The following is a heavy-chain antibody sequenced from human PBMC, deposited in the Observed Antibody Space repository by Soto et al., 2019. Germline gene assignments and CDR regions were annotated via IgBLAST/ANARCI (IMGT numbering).Heavy chain of an antibody. J-gene: IGHJ5*02. Sequence: PSETLSLTCTVSGGSASSADHYWSWIRQHPGKGLEWIGYIYYTGSTYYNPSLKSRVSISVDTSKNQFSLKPSSLTAADTAMYYCARANSVSGRSWFDPWGQGTLVTVSS. CDR2: IYYTGST. D-gene: IGHD1-26*01. V-gene: IGHV4-31*03. CDR1: GGSASSADHY. CDR3: ARANSVSGRSWFDP.